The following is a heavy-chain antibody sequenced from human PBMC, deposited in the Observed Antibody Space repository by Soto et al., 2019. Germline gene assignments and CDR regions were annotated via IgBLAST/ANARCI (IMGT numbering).Heavy chain of an antibody. J-gene: IGHJ4*02. Sequence: QVQLVQSGPDVQRPGASVKVSCKASGYTFTSYYVSWARQAPGQGLEWMGWINTVNGNTKYAQNFQGRVSMTTDTSTSTAFMELRNLRSDDTAVYYCARDQRSTNGLEDFCGQGTLVTVSS. CDR3: ARDQRSTNGLEDF. D-gene: IGHD2-8*01. CDR1: GYTFTSYY. V-gene: IGHV1-18*01. CDR2: INTVNGNT.